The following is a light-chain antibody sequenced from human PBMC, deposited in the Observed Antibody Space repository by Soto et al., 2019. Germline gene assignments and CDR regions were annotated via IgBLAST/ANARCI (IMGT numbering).Light chain of an antibody. V-gene: IGKV1-9*01. Sequence: QLTQSPSSLAASVGDRVTITCRASQDMSSYLAWYQQRPGKAPKLLIYAASTLQSGVPSGFSGSGSGTDFTLTISSLQPEDFATYYCQQLNDYPLTFGQGTRLEI. J-gene: IGKJ5*01. CDR1: QDMSSY. CDR2: AAS. CDR3: QQLNDYPLT.